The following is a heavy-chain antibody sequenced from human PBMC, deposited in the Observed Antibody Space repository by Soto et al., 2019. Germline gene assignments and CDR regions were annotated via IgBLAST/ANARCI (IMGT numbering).Heavy chain of an antibody. CDR2: ISASGGST. CDR3: AKDRIAVAGSNFDY. V-gene: IGHV3-23*01. D-gene: IGHD6-19*01. CDR1: GFTFSSYA. J-gene: IGHJ4*02. Sequence: GSLRLSCAASGFTFSSYAISWVRQAPGKGLEWVSSISASGGSTYYADSVKGRFTISRDNSKNTLYVQMNSLRAEDTAVYYCAKDRIAVAGSNFDYWGQGTLVTVSS.